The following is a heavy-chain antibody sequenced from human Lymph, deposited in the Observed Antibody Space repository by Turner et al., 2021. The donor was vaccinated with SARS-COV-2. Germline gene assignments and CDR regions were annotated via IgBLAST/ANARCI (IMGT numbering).Heavy chain of an antibody. D-gene: IGHD4-17*01. Sequence: VQLVQSGAAVKKPGASVKVPCQASGYPFTAYYMHWVRQAPGQGLEWMGWINPNSGGTNYAQKFQCRVTMTRDTSISTAYMELSRLTSDDPAVYYCAREGVTVSGYDYGMDVWGQGTTVTVSS. J-gene: IGHJ6*02. CDR1: GYPFTAYY. V-gene: IGHV1-2*02. CDR3: AREGVTVSGYDYGMDV. CDR2: INPNSGGT.